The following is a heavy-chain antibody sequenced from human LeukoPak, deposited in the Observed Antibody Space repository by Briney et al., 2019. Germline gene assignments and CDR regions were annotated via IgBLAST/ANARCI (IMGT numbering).Heavy chain of an antibody. CDR3: ARVREQIGYSYGLYWFDP. Sequence: SETLSLTCTVSGYSISSGYYWGWIRQPPGKGLEWIGSIYHSGSTYYNPSLKSRVTISVDTSKNQFSLKLSSVTAADTAVYYCARVREQIGYSYGLYWFDPWGQGTLVTVSS. V-gene: IGHV4-38-2*02. CDR2: IYHSGST. J-gene: IGHJ5*02. D-gene: IGHD5-18*01. CDR1: GYSISSGYY.